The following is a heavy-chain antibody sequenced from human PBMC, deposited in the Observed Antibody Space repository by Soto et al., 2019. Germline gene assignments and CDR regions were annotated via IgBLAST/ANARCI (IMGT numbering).Heavy chain of an antibody. CDR3: ANNTLLRYFGY. J-gene: IGHJ4*02. Sequence: PRGSLRVSCASSVFTFSIYAMSWVRQAPGKGLEWVSAISGSGGSTYYADSVKGRFTISRDNSKNTLYLQMNSLRAEDTAVYYCANNTLLRYFGYWGQGTLVTVSS. CDR1: VFTFSIYA. D-gene: IGHD3-9*01. V-gene: IGHV3-23*01. CDR2: ISGSGGST.